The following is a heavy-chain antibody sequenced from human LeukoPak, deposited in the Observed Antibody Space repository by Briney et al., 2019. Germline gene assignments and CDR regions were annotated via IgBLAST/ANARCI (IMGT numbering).Heavy chain of an antibody. V-gene: IGHV3-23*01. CDR1: GFTFSYYA. Sequence: GGSLRLSCAASGFTFSYYAMSWVRQAPGKGLEWVSDISGSGDSTNYADSVKGRFTISRDNSKNTLYLQMNSLRAEDTAIYYCPKSRGSYWVPEFDYWGQGTLVTVSS. J-gene: IGHJ4*02. D-gene: IGHD1-26*01. CDR2: ISGSGDST. CDR3: PKSRGSYWVPEFDY.